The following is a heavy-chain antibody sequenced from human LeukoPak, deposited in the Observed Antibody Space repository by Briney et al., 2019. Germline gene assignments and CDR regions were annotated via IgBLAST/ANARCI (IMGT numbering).Heavy chain of an antibody. V-gene: IGHV3-23*01. CDR3: AKGITYYDILSAFDY. D-gene: IGHD3-9*01. Sequence: GGSLRLSCAASGFTFSSYTMSWVRQAPGKGLDWVSAISGSGRSTYYADSVKGRFTISRDNSKSTLYLQVNSLRAEDTAVYYCAKGITYYDILSAFDYWGQGTLVTVSS. CDR1: GFTFSSYT. CDR2: ISGSGRST. J-gene: IGHJ4*02.